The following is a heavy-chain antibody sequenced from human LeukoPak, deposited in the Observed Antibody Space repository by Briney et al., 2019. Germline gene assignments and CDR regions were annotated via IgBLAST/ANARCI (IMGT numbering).Heavy chain of an antibody. CDR1: GFIFDDYA. CDR2: ISWNSGGI. CDR3: AKDIGMYYGSGSYYNAFDY. J-gene: IGHJ4*02. Sequence: GRSLRLSCAASGFIFDDYAMPWVRQAPGKGLEWVSGISWNSGGIGYADSVKGRFTISRDNAKNSLYLQMNSLRAEDTALYYCAKDIGMYYGSGSYYNAFDYWGQGTLVTVSS. V-gene: IGHV3-9*01. D-gene: IGHD3-10*01.